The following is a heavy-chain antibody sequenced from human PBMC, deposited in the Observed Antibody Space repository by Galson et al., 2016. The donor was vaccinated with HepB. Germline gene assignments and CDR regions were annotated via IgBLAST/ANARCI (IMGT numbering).Heavy chain of an antibody. CDR1: GFTFDAYA. J-gene: IGHJ5*02. V-gene: IGHV3-9*01. Sequence: SLRLSCAASGFTFDAYAMHWVRQAPGKGLEWVSGISWNSGNTGYADSVKGRFTNSRDNAKYSLYLQMNSLRVEDTAFYYCAKAPHWRSARFDPWGQGTLVTVSA. CDR3: AKAPHWRSARFDP. CDR2: ISWNSGNT.